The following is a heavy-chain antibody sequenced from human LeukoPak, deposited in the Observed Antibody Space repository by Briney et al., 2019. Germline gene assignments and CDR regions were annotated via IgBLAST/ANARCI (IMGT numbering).Heavy chain of an antibody. J-gene: IGHJ4*02. D-gene: IGHD5-18*01. Sequence: GASVKVSCKASGYTFTSYYMHWVRQAPGQGLEWMGIINPSGGSTSYAQKFQGRVTMTRDMSTSTVYMELSSLRSEDTAVYYCARAKSAPPSRIQSNPVSFFDYWGQGTLVTVSS. CDR3: ARAKSAPPSRIQSNPVSFFDY. CDR2: INPSGGST. CDR1: GYTFTSYY. V-gene: IGHV1-46*01.